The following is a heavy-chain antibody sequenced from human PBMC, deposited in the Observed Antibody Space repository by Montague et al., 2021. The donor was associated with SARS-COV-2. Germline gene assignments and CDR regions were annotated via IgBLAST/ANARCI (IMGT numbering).Heavy chain of an antibody. CDR1: GFTFSSYE. D-gene: IGHD3-10*01. V-gene: IGHV3-48*03. CDR2: ISSSGSAK. J-gene: IGHJ3*02. CDR3: ARGGSVIMVRGLIADAFDI. Sequence: SQRLSCAASGFTFSSYEMNWVRQAPGKGLEWVSYISSSGSAKYYXDSVKGRFTISRDNAKNSLYLQMNSLRAEDTAVYYCARGGSVIMVRGLIADAFDIWGQGTMVTVSS.